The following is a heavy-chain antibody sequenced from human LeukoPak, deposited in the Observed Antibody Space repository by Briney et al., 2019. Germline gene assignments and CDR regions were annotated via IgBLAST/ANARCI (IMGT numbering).Heavy chain of an antibody. CDR1: GYTFTSYG. CDR3: ARDKSPYSSGYPGDY. Sequence: ASVKVSCKASGYTFTSYGISWVRQAPGQGLEWMGWISPYNGNTNYAQKFQGRVTMTRDTSISTAYMELSRLRSDDTAVYYCARDKSPYSSGYPGDYWGQGTLVTVSS. D-gene: IGHD3-22*01. J-gene: IGHJ4*02. CDR2: ISPYNGNT. V-gene: IGHV1-18*01.